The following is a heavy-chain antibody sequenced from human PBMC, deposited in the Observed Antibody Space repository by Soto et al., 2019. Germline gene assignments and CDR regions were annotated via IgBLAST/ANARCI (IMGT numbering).Heavy chain of an antibody. Sequence: PSETLSLTCTVSGDSISSADYYWSWIRQPPGKGLEWIGYMYHSGSPYYNPSLKGRVTMSVDTSKNQFSLKLSSVTAADTAVYYCVRSRGGRGPYDAFDIWGQGTMVTVSS. CDR3: VRSRGGRGPYDAFDI. CDR1: GDSISSADYY. J-gene: IGHJ3*02. CDR2: MYHSGSP. D-gene: IGHD3-10*01. V-gene: IGHV4-30-4*01.